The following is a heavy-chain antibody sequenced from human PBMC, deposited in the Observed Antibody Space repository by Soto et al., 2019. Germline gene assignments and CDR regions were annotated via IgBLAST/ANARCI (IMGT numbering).Heavy chain of an antibody. V-gene: IGHV3-23*01. D-gene: IGHD6-13*01. J-gene: IGHJ4*02. Sequence: GGSLRLSCAASGFTFSSYAMSWVRQAPGKGLEWVSAISGSGGSTYYADSVKGRFTISRDNSKNTLYLQMNSLRAEDTAVYYCAKDIAPVLQQQLGYWGQGTLVTVSS. CDR1: GFTFSSYA. CDR3: AKDIAPVLQQQLGY. CDR2: ISGSGGST.